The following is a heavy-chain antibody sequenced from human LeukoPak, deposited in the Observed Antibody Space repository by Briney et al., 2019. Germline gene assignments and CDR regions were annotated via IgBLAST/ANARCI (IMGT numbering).Heavy chain of an antibody. V-gene: IGHV1-8*01. CDR2: MNPNSGNT. D-gene: IGHD3-22*01. CDR3: ARGANYYDSSGYLNFDY. J-gene: IGHJ4*02. Sequence: ASVKVSCKAPGYTFTSYDINWVRQATGQGLEWMGWMNPNSGNTGYAQKFQGRVTMTRNTSISTAYMELSSLRSEDTAVYYCARGANYYDSSGYLNFDYWGQGTLVTVSS. CDR1: GYTFTSYD.